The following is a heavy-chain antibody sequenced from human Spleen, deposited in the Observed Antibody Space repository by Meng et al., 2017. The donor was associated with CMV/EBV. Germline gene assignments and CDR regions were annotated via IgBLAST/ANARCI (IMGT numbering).Heavy chain of an antibody. J-gene: IGHJ4*02. V-gene: IGHV3-21*01. CDR3: ARDRGDYAIYEDY. CDR2: ISPSGDKI. D-gene: IGHD4-17*01. CDR1: GLTFSTYY. Sequence: AAGLTFSTYYINWVRQARGKGLEWVSSISPSGDKIYYADSLRGRFTVSRDNTKNSLSLQMNYLRAGDTAVYYCARDRGDYAIYEDYWGQGTLVTVSS.